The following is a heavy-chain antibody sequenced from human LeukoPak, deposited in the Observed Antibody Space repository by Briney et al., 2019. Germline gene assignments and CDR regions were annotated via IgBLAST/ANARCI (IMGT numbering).Heavy chain of an antibody. CDR1: GGTFSSYT. CDR2: IIPILGIA. D-gene: IGHD6-19*01. CDR3: AREVSYSSGWTFFDY. Sequence: SVKVSCKASGGTFSSYTISWVRQAPGQGLEWMGRIIPILGIANYAQKFQGRVTITADKSTSTAYMELSSLRSEDTAVYYCAREVSYSSGWTFFDYWGQGTLITVSS. J-gene: IGHJ4*02. V-gene: IGHV1-69*04.